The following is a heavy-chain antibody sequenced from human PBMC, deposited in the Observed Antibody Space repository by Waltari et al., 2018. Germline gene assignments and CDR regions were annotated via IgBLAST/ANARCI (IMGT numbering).Heavy chain of an antibody. V-gene: IGHV3-7*01. CDR3: ARDFNWGWFY. CDR2: IKPDGSEK. CDR1: GLTFSTHW. J-gene: IGHJ4*02. Sequence: EVQLVESGGGLVQPGGSLRLSCAASGLTFSTHWMSWVRQAPGKGLEWLANIKPDGSEKYYVDSVKGRFTISRDNAKNSLSLQMDSLRAEDTAVYYCARDFNWGWFYWGQGALVTVSS. D-gene: IGHD7-27*01.